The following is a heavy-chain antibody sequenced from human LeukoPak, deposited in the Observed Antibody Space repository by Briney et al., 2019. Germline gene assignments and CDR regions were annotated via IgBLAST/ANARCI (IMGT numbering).Heavy chain of an antibody. J-gene: IGHJ5*01. CDR2: IYHGGNT. CDR1: DYSISSGYY. CDR3: ARLSGIYCDRGSCFNCFDS. D-gene: IGHD2-15*01. V-gene: IGHV4-38-2*01. Sequence: PSETLSLTCAVSDYSISSGYYWGWIRQPPGKGLEWIGNIYHGGNTYYNPSLKGRVTLSVDTSKNQFSLRLTSVTAADTAVYYCARLSGIYCDRGSCFNCFDSWGQGTLVTVSS.